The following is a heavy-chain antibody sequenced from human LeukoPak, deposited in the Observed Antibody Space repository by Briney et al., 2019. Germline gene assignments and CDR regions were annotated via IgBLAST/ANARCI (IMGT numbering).Heavy chain of an antibody. Sequence: GGSMRLSCVASGFIFTDYCMHWVRQAPGKGLEWVAFIRYDGSNKYYADSVKGRFTISRDNSKNTLYLQMNSLRAEDTAVYYCAKDGKWLERLIDYWGQGTLVTVSS. V-gene: IGHV3-30*02. D-gene: IGHD6-19*01. CDR2: IRYDGSNK. CDR3: AKDGKWLERLIDY. J-gene: IGHJ4*02. CDR1: GFIFTDYC.